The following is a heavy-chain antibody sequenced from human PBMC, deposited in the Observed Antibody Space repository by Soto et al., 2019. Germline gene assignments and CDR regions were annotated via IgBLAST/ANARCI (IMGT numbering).Heavy chain of an antibody. V-gene: IGHV3-30*18. CDR2: ISYDGSNK. Sequence: SLRLSCAASGFTFNSYDMHWVRQAPGKGLEWVAVISYDGSNKYYADSVKGRFTISRDTSKNTLYLQMNSLRAEDTAVYYCAKEPGRADSWGQGTLVTVAS. J-gene: IGHJ4*02. CDR3: AKEPGRADS. CDR1: GFTFNSYD.